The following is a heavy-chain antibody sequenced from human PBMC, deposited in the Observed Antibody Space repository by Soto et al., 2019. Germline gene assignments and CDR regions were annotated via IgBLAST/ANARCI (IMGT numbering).Heavy chain of an antibody. CDR2: IYHGGST. V-gene: IGHV4-38-2*01. CDR3: ARVGPWVPYYYDSSPYTFENWFDP. CDR1: GESFSGYY. Sequence: PSETLSLTCAVYGESFSGYYWSWIRQPPGKGLEWIGSIYHGGSTYYNPSLNSRVTLSIDMTNNHVSLILNSVTAADTAVYYCARVGPWVPYYYDSSPYTFENWFDPWGQGTLVTVSS. D-gene: IGHD3-22*01. J-gene: IGHJ5*02.